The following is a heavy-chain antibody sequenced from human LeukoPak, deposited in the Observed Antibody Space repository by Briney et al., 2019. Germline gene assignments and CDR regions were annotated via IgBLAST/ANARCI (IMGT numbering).Heavy chain of an antibody. J-gene: IGHJ4*02. V-gene: IGHV3-23*01. CDR1: GFTFSSYA. D-gene: IGHD2-2*01. Sequence: GGSLRLSCAASGFTFSSYAMSWVRQAPGKGLEWVSAISGSGGSTYYADSVKGRFTISRDNSKNTLYLQMNSLRAEDTAVYYCAKDFAEDCSSSSCYLEWGFPAGGFDYWGQGTLVTVSS. CDR3: AKDFAEDCSSSSCYLEWGFPAGGFDY. CDR2: ISGSGGST.